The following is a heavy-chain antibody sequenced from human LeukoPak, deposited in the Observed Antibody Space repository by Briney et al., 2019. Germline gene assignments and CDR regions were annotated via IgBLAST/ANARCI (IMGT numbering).Heavy chain of an antibody. V-gene: IGHV4-30-4*02. Sequence: SETLSLTCTVSGGSISSGDYYWSWIRQPPGKGLEWIGYIYYSGSTYYNPSLKSRVTISVDTSKNQFSLKLSSVTAADTAVYYCARVSWYCSGGSCYSGYFDYWGQGTLVTVPS. CDR3: ARVSWYCSGGSCYSGYFDY. D-gene: IGHD2-15*01. CDR2: IYYSGST. CDR1: GGSISSGDYY. J-gene: IGHJ4*02.